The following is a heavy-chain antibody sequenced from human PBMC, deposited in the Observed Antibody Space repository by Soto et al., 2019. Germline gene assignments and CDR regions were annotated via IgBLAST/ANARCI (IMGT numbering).Heavy chain of an antibody. J-gene: IGHJ6*02. D-gene: IGHD2-2*01. V-gene: IGHV1-69*13. CDR1: GGTFSSYA. Sequence: SVKVSGKASGGTFSSYAISWVRQAPGQGLEWMGGIIPIFGTANYAQKFQGRVTITADESTSTAYMELSSPRSEDTAVYYCASRRGFCSSTSRSDYYYYGMDVWGQGTTVTVSS. CDR3: ASRRGFCSSTSRSDYYYYGMDV. CDR2: IIPIFGTA.